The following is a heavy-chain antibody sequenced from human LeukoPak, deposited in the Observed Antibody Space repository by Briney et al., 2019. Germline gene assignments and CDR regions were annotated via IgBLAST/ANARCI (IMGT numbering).Heavy chain of an antibody. Sequence: ASLKVSCKTSGYSFRAYHLHWVRQAPGQGLEWMGWINPNSGGTNYAQKFQGRVTMTRDTSISTAYMELSRLRSDDTAVYYCARVGAFIVAIAPNFDYWGQGTLVTVSS. D-gene: IGHD5-12*01. J-gene: IGHJ4*02. CDR2: INPNSGGT. CDR1: GYSFRAYH. V-gene: IGHV1-2*02. CDR3: ARVGAFIVAIAPNFDY.